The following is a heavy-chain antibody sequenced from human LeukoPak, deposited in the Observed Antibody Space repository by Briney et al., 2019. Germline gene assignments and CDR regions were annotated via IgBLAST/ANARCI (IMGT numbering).Heavy chain of an antibody. CDR3: RGYGYSLDY. CDR2: ISSSGSTI. CDR1: GFTFSSYE. Sequence: GGSLRLSCAASGFTFSSYEMNWVPQAPGKGLEWVSYISSSGSTIYYADSVKGRFTISRDNAKNSLYLQMNSLRAEDTAVYYCRGYGYSLDYWGQGTLVTVSS. J-gene: IGHJ4*02. V-gene: IGHV3-48*03. D-gene: IGHD5-18*01.